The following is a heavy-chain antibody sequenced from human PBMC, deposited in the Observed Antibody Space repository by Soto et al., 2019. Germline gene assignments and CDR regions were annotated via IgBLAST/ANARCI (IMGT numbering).Heavy chain of an antibody. CDR1: GYSFTDYH. J-gene: IGHJ6*03. CDR2: INPKSGGT. D-gene: IGHD2-8*01. V-gene: IGHV1-2*04. Sequence: ASVKVSCKASGYSFTDYHVHWVRQAPGQGLEWLGRINPKSGGTSTAQRFQGWVSMTRDTSISTAYMELTRLRSDDTAVYFCARAYPSECSSGVCSFFNPHYLDVWRQDTSFAVSS. CDR3: ARAYPSECSSGVCSFFNPHYLDV.